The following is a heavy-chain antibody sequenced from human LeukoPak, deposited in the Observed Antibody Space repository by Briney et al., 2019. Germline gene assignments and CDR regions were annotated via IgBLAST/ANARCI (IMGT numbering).Heavy chain of an antibody. J-gene: IGHJ5*02. V-gene: IGHV3-73*01. CDR3: TRDSGTYNWLDP. CDR2: MEKELNGYAT. CDR1: GFTFSDS. Sequence: PGGSLRLSCAASGFTFSDSLHWVRQAFEKGLEWIGLMEKELNGYATAYAASVRGRFTISRDDSQNTAYLQMDSLKTEDTALYYCTRDSGTYNWLDPWGQGTLVTVSS. D-gene: IGHD1-26*01.